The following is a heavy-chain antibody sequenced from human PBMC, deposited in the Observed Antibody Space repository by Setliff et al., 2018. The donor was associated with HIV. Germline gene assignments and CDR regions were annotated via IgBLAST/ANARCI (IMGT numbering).Heavy chain of an antibody. J-gene: IGHJ6*03. CDR1: GGSISSSSYY. V-gene: IGHV4-39*01. CDR2: IYYNGST. D-gene: IGHD3-10*01. Sequence: SETLSLTCTVSGGSISSSSYYWGWIRQPPGKGLEWIGNIYYNGSTYSTPSLKSRATISVDTSKNQFSLKLSSVTAADTAMYYCARRGGLVRGVITYYYMDVWGIGTTVTVSS. CDR3: ARRGGLVRGVITYYYMDV.